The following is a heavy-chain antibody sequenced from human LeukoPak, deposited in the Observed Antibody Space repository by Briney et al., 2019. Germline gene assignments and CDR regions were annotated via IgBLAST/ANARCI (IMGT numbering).Heavy chain of an antibody. CDR3: ARDQGEWGYTYGRRGGYYYYYYMDV. D-gene: IGHD5-18*01. CDR1: GFTFSSYA. J-gene: IGHJ6*03. CDR2: IRGSGGST. Sequence: PGGSLRLSCAASGFTFSSYAMSWVRQAPGKGLEWVSAIRGSGGSTYYADSVKGRFTISRDNSKNTLYLQMNSLRAEDTAVYYCARDQGEWGYTYGRRGGYYYYYYMDVWGKGTTVTISS. V-gene: IGHV3-23*01.